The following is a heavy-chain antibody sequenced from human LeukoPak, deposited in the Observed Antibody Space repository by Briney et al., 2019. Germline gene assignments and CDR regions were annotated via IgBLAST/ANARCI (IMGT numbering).Heavy chain of an antibody. CDR1: GCTFTGYY. Sequence: ASVKVSCKASGCTFTGYYMHWVRQAPGQGLEWRGWINPNSGGTNYAQKFQGRVTMTRDTSISTAYMELSRLRSDDTAVYYCARLRSIAGYDDAFDIWGQGTMVTVSS. CDR3: ARLRSIAGYDDAFDI. CDR2: INPNSGGT. J-gene: IGHJ3*02. D-gene: IGHD6-6*01. V-gene: IGHV1-2*02.